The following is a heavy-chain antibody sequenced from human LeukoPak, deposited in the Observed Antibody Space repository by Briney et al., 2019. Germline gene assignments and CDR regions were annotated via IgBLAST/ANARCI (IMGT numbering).Heavy chain of an antibody. CDR1: GFTFSDYY. CDR2: ISSSRGYT. CDR3: ARDSGYSGYSDY. D-gene: IGHD5-12*01. J-gene: IGHJ4*02. V-gene: IGHV3-11*05. Sequence: GRSLRLSCAASGFTFSDYYMSWIRRAPGKGLGWVSYISSSRGYTDYADSVKGRFTISRDNAKNSLNLQMNSLRAEDTAVYYCARDSGYSGYSDYWGQGTLVTVSS.